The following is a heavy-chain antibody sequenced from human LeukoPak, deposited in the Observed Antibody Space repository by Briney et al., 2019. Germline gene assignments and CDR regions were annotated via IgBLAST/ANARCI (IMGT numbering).Heavy chain of an antibody. CDR1: GASISSHY. V-gene: IGHV4-59*11. J-gene: IGHJ3*02. CDR2: IYYSGST. Sequence: SETLSLTCTVCGASISSHYWSCPRQPPGKGLEWIGYIYYSGSTNYNPSLKSRVTISVDTSKNQFSLKLSSVTAADTAVYYCARDRGYRDGYNPPSPARAFDIWGQGTMVTVSS. D-gene: IGHD5-24*01. CDR3: ARDRGYRDGYNPPSPARAFDI.